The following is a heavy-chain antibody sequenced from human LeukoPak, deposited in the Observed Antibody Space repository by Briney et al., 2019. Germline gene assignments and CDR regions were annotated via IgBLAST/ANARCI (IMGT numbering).Heavy chain of an antibody. CDR3: SRADSTMVVWYFDY. D-gene: IGHD3-22*01. V-gene: IGHV3-48*01. CDR2: IIDSGKTV. J-gene: IGHJ4*02. Sequence: GGSLRLSCAVSGFTFSNYSMNWVRQTPGKGLEWIAYIIDSGKTVYYADSVKGRFTISRDNAKNSLYLQMNSLRAEDTAVYYCSRADSTMVVWYFDYWGQGALVTVSS. CDR1: GFTFSNYS.